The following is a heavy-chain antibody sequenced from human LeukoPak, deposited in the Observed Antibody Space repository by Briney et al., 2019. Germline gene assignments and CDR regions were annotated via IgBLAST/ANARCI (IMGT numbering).Heavy chain of an antibody. CDR2: INPGGSST. Sequence: GGSLRLSCAASGFTFSSYWMHWVRQAPGKGLVWVSRINPGGSSTDYADSVKGRFTISRDNAKNTLYLQMDSLRAEDTAIYYCARSNQADDYWGQGTLVTVSS. D-gene: IGHD1-14*01. V-gene: IGHV3-74*01. CDR1: GFTFSSYW. CDR3: ARSNQADDY. J-gene: IGHJ4*02.